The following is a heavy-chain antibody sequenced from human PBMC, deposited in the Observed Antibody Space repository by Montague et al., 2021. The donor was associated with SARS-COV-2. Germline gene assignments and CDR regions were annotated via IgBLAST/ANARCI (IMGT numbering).Heavy chain of an antibody. CDR2: INHSVST. J-gene: IGHJ5*02. Sequence: SETLSLTCAVYGGSVSDYYWSWIRQPPGKGLEWIGEINHSVSTNYNPSLKSRVTTSVDTSKNQFSLKLTSVTAADTAVYYCARGPRITMIVVVITDIWFDPWGQGTLVTVSS. CDR3: ARGPRITMIVVVITDIWFDP. CDR1: GGSVSDYY. V-gene: IGHV4-34*01. D-gene: IGHD3-22*01.